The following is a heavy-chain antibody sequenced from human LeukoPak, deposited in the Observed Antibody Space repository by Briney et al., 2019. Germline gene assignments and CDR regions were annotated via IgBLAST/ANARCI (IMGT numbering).Heavy chain of an antibody. CDR2: IYYSGST. D-gene: IGHD3-22*01. J-gene: IGHJ4*02. CDR3: ASYYYDGSAYYGPFDY. V-gene: IGHV4-39*01. CDR1: GGSISSSSYY. Sequence: ETSETLSLTCTVSGGSISSSSYYWGWIRQPPGKGLEWIGSIYYSGSTYYNPSLKSRVTISVDTSKNQFSLKLSSVTAADTAVYCCASYYYDGSAYYGPFDYWGQGTLVTVSS.